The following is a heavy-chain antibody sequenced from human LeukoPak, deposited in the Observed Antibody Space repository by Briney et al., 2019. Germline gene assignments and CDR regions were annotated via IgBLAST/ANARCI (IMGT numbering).Heavy chain of an antibody. V-gene: IGHV4-34*01. D-gene: IGHD6-19*01. CDR1: GGSFSGYY. CDR2: INHSGST. CDR3: AARWLKYYFDY. Sequence: KTSETLSLTCAVYGGSFSGYYWSWIRQPPGKGLEWIGEINHSGSTNYNPSLKSRVTISVDTSKNQFSLKLSSVTAADTAVYYCAARWLKYYFDYWGRGTLVTVSS. J-gene: IGHJ4*02.